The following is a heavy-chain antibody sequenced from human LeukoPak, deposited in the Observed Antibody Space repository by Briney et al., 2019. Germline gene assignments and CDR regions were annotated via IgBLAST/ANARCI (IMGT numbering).Heavy chain of an antibody. D-gene: IGHD4-17*01. CDR2: MNPNSGNT. CDR1: GYTFTSYD. Sequence: GASVKVSCKASGYTFTSYDINWVRQATGQGLEWMGWMNPNSGNTGYAQKFQGRVTMTRNTSISTAYMELRSLRSDDTAVYYCARRVGYDYGDYVDYWGQGTLVTVSS. J-gene: IGHJ4*02. CDR3: ARRVGYDYGDYVDY. V-gene: IGHV1-8*01.